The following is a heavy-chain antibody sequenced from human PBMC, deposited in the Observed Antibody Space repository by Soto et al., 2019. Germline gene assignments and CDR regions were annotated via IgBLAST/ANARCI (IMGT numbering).Heavy chain of an antibody. CDR1: GGSISSYY. Sequence: SETLSLTCTVSGGSISSYYWSWIRQPPGKGLEWIGYIYYSGSTNYNPSLKSRVTISVDTSKNQFSLKLSSVTAADTAVYYCARDLITISGTWFDPWGKGTRVTV. CDR3: ARDLITISGTWFDP. J-gene: IGHJ5*02. CDR2: IYYSGST. D-gene: IGHD3-3*01. V-gene: IGHV4-59*12.